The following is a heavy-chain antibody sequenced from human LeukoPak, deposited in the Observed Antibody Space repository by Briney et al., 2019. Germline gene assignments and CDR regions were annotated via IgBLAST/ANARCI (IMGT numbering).Heavy chain of an antibody. V-gene: IGHV1-18*01. CDR3: AXXVVSDFWSGYYNPNWFDP. D-gene: IGHD3-3*01. CDR1: GYTFTSYG. Sequence: ASVKVSCKASGYTFTSYGISWVRQAPGQGLEWMGWISAYNGNTNYAQKLQGRVTMTTDTSTSTAYMELRSLRSDDTAVYYCAXXVVSDFWSGYYNPNWFDPWGQGTLVTVPS. J-gene: IGHJ5*02. CDR2: ISAYNGNT.